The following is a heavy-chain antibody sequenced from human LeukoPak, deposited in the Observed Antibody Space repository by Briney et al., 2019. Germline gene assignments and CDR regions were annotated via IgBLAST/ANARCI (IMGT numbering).Heavy chain of an antibody. D-gene: IGHD3-3*01. Sequence: GGSLRLSCAASGFTFSSYSMNWVRRAPGKGLEWVSSISSSSSYIYYADSVKGRFTISRDNAKNSLYLQMNSLRAEDTAVYYCARRYYDSYYYYYGMDVWGQGTTVTVSS. CDR3: ARRYYDSYYYYYGMDV. CDR1: GFTFSSYS. J-gene: IGHJ6*02. V-gene: IGHV3-21*01. CDR2: ISSSSSYI.